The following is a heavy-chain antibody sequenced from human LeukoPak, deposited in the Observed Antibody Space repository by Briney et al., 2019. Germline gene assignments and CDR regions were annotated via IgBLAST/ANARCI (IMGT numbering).Heavy chain of an antibody. Sequence: AASVKVSCKASGYTFTGYYMHWVRQAPGQGLEWMGWINPNSGGTSSAQKFRGRVTMTRDTSVSTAYMESRLRSDDTALYYCARETGYCSGGRCYFIYWGQGTLVTVSS. V-gene: IGHV1-2*02. CDR2: INPNSGGT. J-gene: IGHJ4*02. CDR1: GYTFTGYY. CDR3: ARETGYCSGGRCYFIY. D-gene: IGHD2-15*01.